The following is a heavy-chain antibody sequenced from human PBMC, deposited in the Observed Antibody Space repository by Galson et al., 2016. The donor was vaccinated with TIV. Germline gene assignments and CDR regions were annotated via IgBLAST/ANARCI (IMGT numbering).Heavy chain of an antibody. V-gene: IGHV3-49*03. CDR1: GFTFGDYA. CDR2: ITNIASGGTT. J-gene: IGHJ5*02. D-gene: IGHD1-1*01. CDR3: TRGSLEP. Sequence: SLRLSCAGSGFTFGDYAVSWFRQAPGKGLEWVGLITNIASGGTTGYAASVKGRFTISRDDSKSVAYLQMNSLKTEDTALYYFTRGSLEPWGQGTLVSVSS.